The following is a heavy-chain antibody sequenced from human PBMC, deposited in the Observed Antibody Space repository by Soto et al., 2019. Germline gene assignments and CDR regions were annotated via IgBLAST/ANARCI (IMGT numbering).Heavy chain of an antibody. CDR3: AKCADNWFDP. Sequence: SETLSLTCTVSGGSMYGGTSYWGWIRQPPWKGLEWIGVVYYSGTTYYNTSLETRVTISIDMSKDQFSLTLSSVTAADTAVYYCAKCADNWFDPWGPGXLVTVSS. V-gene: IGHV4-39*01. CDR2: VYYSGTT. J-gene: IGHJ5*02. CDR1: GGSMYGGTSY.